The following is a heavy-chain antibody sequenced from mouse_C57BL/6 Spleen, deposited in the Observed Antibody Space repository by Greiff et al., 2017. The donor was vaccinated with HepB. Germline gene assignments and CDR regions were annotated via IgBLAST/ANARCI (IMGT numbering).Heavy chain of an antibody. CDR3: ARGTTVVANDYAMDY. CDR1: GFSLSTSGMG. V-gene: IGHV8-12*01. Sequence: ESGPGILQSSQTLSLTCSFSGFSLSTSGMGVSWIRQPSGKGLEWLAHIYWDDDKRYNPSLKSRLTISKDTSRNQVFLKITSVDTADTATYYCARGTTVVANDYAMDYWGQGTSVTVSS. CDR2: IYWDDDK. D-gene: IGHD1-1*01. J-gene: IGHJ4*01.